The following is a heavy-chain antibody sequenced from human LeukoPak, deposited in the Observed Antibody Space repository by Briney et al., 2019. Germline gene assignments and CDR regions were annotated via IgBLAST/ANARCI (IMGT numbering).Heavy chain of an antibody. J-gene: IGHJ4*02. Sequence: ASVKVSCKAFGYTFTSYYMHWVRQAPGQGLEWMGIINPSGGSTSYAQKFQGRVTMTRDTSTSTVYMELSSLRSEDTAVYYCARGGPPPWFGELLFSGSTDYWGQGTLVTVSS. CDR3: ARGGPPPWFGELLFSGSTDY. V-gene: IGHV1-46*01. D-gene: IGHD3-10*01. CDR1: GYTFTSYY. CDR2: INPSGGST.